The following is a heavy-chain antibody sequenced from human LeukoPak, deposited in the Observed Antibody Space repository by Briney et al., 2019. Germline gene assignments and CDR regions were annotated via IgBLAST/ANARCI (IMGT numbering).Heavy chain of an antibody. CDR3: AILGSYSQGTKFDY. Sequence: ASVKVSCKVSGYSFTDYYMHWVQQAPGKGLEWMGLVDPEDGETIYAEKFQGRVTITADTSTDTAYMELSSLRSEDTAVYYYAILGSYSQGTKFDYLVQGTLVTVSS. CDR1: GYSFTDYY. V-gene: IGHV1-69-2*01. J-gene: IGHJ4*02. D-gene: IGHD1-26*01. CDR2: VDPEDGET.